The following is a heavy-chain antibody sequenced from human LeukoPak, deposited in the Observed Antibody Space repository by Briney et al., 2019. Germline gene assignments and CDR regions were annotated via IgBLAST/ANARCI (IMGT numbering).Heavy chain of an antibody. J-gene: IGHJ4*02. CDR3: ARGGERYYDSSGYYYY. D-gene: IGHD3-22*01. CDR2: MNPNSGNT. Sequence: GASVKVSCKASGYTFTSYDINWVRQATGQGLEWMGWMNPNSGNTGYAQKFQGRVTITRNTSISTAYMELSSLRSEDTAVYYCARGGERYYDSSGYYYYWGQGTLVTVSS. CDR1: GYTFTSYD. V-gene: IGHV1-8*03.